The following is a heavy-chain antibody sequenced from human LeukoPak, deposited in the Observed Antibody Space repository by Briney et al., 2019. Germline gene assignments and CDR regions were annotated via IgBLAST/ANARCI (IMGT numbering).Heavy chain of an antibody. CDR3: AGVGLGDYAY. CDR2: IYYSGGT. J-gene: IGHJ4*02. D-gene: IGHD1-26*01. CDR1: GCSISSYY. Sequence: SETLSLTCTVSGCSISSYYWSWIRQPPGKGLEWIGYIYYSGGTNYNPSLKSRVTISVDTSKIQFSLKLSSVTAADTAVYYCAGVGLGDYAYWGQGTLVTVSS. V-gene: IGHV4-59*08.